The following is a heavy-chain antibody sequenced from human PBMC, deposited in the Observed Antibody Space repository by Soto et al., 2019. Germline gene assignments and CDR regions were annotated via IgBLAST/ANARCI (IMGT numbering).Heavy chain of an antibody. J-gene: IGHJ4*02. CDR2: IYNNGRT. CDR1: GGSVYDFY. D-gene: IGHD3-10*02. V-gene: IGHV4-59*02. CDR3: ARGHGIYVRFDS. Sequence: LSLTCSVSGGSVYDFYWNWLRQTPGKGLEWIGNIYNNGRTNYNPSLKNRVTISIDTSKNQFSLHLSSVTTADTAMYFCARGHGIYVRFDSWGQGTLVTVSS.